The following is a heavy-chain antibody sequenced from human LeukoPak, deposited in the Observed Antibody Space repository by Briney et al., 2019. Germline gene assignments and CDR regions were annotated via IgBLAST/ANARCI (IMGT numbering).Heavy chain of an antibody. D-gene: IGHD1-26*01. CDR1: GFTFSSYW. CDR2: INSDGSST. V-gene: IGHV3-74*01. CDR3: AREYSGSSADAFDI. Sequence: GGSLRLSCAASGFTFSSYWMHWVRQAPGKGLVWVSRINSDGSSTSYADSVKGRFTISRDNAKNTLYLQMNSLRAEDAAVYYCAREYSGSSADAFDIWGQGTMVTVSS. J-gene: IGHJ3*02.